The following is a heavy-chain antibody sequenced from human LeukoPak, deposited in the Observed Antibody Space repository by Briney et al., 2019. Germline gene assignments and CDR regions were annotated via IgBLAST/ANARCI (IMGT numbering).Heavy chain of an antibody. CDR1: GFTFSSNY. J-gene: IGHJ6*03. CDR3: ARDTGMYYDFWSGYCPYYYYYMDV. CDR2: IYSGGST. Sequence: GGSLRLSCAASGFTFSSNYMSWVRQAPGKGLEWVSVIYSGGSTYYADSVKGRFTISRDNSKNTLYLQMTSLRAEDTAVYYCARDTGMYYDFWSGYCPYYYYYMDVWGEGTPVTVSS. D-gene: IGHD3-3*01. V-gene: IGHV3-53*01.